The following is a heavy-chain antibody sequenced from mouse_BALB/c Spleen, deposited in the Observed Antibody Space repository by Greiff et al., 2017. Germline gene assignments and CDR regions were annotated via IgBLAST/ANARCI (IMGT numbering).Heavy chain of an antibody. CDR3: ARNKSPYGSSLPWYFDV. V-gene: IGHV2-2*02. D-gene: IGHD1-1*01. J-gene: IGHJ1*01. CDR1: GFSLTSYG. Sequence: QVQLKQSGPGLVQPSQSLSITCTVSGFSLTSYGVHWVRQSPGKGLEWLGVIWSGGSTDYNAAFISRLSISKDNSKSQVFFKMNSLQANDTAIYYCARNKSPYGSSLPWYFDVWGAGTTVTVSS. CDR2: IWSGGST.